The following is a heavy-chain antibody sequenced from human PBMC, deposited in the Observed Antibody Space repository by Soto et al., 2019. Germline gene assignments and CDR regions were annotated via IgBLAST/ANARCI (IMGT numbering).Heavy chain of an antibody. CDR2: VYFSGNT. J-gene: IGHJ5*02. D-gene: IGHD3-22*01. Sequence: SETLSLTCTVSGGSISSSSYSWSWIRQHPGKGLEWIGYVYFSGNTDYNPSLKSRVTISVDTSKKQFSLRLTSVTVADTAVYYCARLGYDSSGYPSWFDPWGQGSQVTVS. CDR1: GGSISSSSYS. CDR3: ARLGYDSSGYPSWFDP. V-gene: IGHV4-31*03.